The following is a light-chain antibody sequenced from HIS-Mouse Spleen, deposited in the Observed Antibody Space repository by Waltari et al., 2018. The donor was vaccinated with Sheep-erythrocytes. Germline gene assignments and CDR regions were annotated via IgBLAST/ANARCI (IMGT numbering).Light chain of an antibody. V-gene: IGLV3-1*01. Sequence: SSELTQPPSVSVSPGQTASITCSGDQLGDKYACWYQQKPGQSPVLVIYQDTKRPSGIPERFSGSNSGNTAPLTISGTQAMDEADYYCQAWDSSIVVFGGGTKLTVL. CDR1: QLGDKY. CDR3: QAWDSSIVV. J-gene: IGLJ2*01. CDR2: QDT.